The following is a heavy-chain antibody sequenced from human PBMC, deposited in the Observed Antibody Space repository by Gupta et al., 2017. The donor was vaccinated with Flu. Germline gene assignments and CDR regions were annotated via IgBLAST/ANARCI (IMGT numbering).Heavy chain of an antibody. CDR2: ISYDGSNK. Sequence: QVQLVESGGGVVQPGRSLRLPCAASGFTFSSYGMHWVRQAPGKGLEWVAVISYDGSNKYYADSVKGRFTISRDNSKNTLYLQMNSLRAEDTAVYYCAKVSRIVGAPHLDYWGQGTLVTVSS. V-gene: IGHV3-30*18. CDR1: GFTFSSYG. CDR3: AKVSRIVGAPHLDY. J-gene: IGHJ4*02. D-gene: IGHD1-26*01.